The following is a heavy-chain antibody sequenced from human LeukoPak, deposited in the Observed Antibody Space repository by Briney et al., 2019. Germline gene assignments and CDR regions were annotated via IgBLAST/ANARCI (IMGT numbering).Heavy chain of an antibody. D-gene: IGHD6-19*01. J-gene: IGHJ6*03. Sequence: GGSLRLSCAASGFTFTNYWMNWVRQAPGKGLEWVANIKQDGSEKYYVDSVKGRFTISRDNAKNSLYLQMNSLRAEDTAVYYCARQKGNSGWGRGFYDYDYMDVWGKGTTVTVSS. V-gene: IGHV3-7*01. CDR3: ARQKGNSGWGRGFYDYDYMDV. CDR2: IKQDGSEK. CDR1: GFTFTNYW.